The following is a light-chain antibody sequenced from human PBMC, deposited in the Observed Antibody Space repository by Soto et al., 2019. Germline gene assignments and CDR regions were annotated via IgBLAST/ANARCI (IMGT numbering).Light chain of an antibody. J-gene: IGLJ3*02. V-gene: IGLV2-23*01. CDR2: EGC. CDR1: TSDVGSFNL. CDR3: CSYAGSSTWV. Sequence: QSVLTQPASVSGSPGQSITISCTGTTSDVGSFNLVSWYQQHPGKAPKLMIFEGCKRPSGVSDRFSGSKSGNTASLTISGLQAEDEADYYCCSYAGSSTWVFGGGTKLTVL.